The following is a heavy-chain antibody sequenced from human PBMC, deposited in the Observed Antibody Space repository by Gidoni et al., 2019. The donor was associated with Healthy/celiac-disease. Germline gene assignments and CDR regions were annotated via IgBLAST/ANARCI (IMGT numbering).Heavy chain of an antibody. Sequence: EVQLLESGGGLVQPGGSLRLSCAASGFTFSSYAMSWVRQAPGKGLEWVSAISGSGGSTYYADSVKGRFTISRDKSKNTLYLQMNSLRAEDTAVYYCAKAPDFWSGYYTYWGQGTLVTVSS. CDR2: ISGSGGST. D-gene: IGHD3-3*01. V-gene: IGHV3-23*01. J-gene: IGHJ4*02. CDR3: AKAPDFWSGYYTY. CDR1: GFTFSSYA.